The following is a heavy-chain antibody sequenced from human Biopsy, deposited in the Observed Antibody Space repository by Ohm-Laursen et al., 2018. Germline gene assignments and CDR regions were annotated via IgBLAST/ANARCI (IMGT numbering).Heavy chain of an antibody. CDR2: ISPKSGDT. J-gene: IGHJ4*02. V-gene: IGHV1-2*02. CDR1: GFSFTGYY. D-gene: IGHD6-19*01. CDR3: ALQSVAQMKNFDY. Sequence: ASVKVSCKASGFSFTGYYLHWVRQAPGQGLEWMGWISPKSGDTNYAHKFQGNITMTRDTSMSTAYMEMSRLRCDDTAVYYCALQSVAQMKNFDYWGQGTLVTVSS.